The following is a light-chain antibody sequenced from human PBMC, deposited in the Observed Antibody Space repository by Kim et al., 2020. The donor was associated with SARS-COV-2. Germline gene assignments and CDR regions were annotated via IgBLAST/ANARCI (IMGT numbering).Light chain of an antibody. CDR1: QSVNTW. J-gene: IGKJ2*01. CDR2: QAS. Sequence: DIQMTQSPSALSASVGDRVTITCRASQSVNTWLAWYRQRPGKAPELLISQASVLQSGVSSKFSGSGSGTEFTLTIDSLQPDDCATYYCQQYNFYRFTFGQGPKLEI. CDR3: QQYNFYRFT. V-gene: IGKV1-5*03.